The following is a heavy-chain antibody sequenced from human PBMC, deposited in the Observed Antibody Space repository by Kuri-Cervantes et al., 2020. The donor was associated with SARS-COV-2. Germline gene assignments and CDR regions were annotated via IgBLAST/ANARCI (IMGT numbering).Heavy chain of an antibody. Sequence: AQTLSLTCTVSGGPFSSGSYYWSWIRQPPGKGLEWIGYIYDSGSTNYNPSLKSRVTISVDTSKNQFSLKLSSVTAADTAVYYCARWDSYYDILTGYYPTGYFDLWGRGTLVTVSS. CDR2: IYDSGST. CDR1: GGPFSSGSYY. D-gene: IGHD3-9*01. V-gene: IGHV4-61*01. J-gene: IGHJ2*01. CDR3: ARWDSYYDILTGYYPTGYFDL.